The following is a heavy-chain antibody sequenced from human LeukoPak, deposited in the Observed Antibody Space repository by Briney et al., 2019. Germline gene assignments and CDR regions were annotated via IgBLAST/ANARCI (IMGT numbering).Heavy chain of an antibody. CDR2: IYPGDSDT. V-gene: IGHV5-51*07. J-gene: IGHJ5*02. CDR3: ARFWNWDWFDP. Sequence: GESLKISCKGSGYSCTSYWIGWVHQMPGKGLEWMGIIYPGDSDTRYSPSFQGQVTISADKSISTAYLQWSSLKASDTAMYYCARFWNWDWFDPWGQGSLVTVSS. D-gene: IGHD1-7*01. CDR1: GYSCTSYW.